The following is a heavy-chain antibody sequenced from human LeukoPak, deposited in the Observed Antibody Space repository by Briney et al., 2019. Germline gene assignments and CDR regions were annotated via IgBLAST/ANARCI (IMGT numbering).Heavy chain of an antibody. CDR3: ARGRPHGNDY. J-gene: IGHJ4*02. CDR2: IASDGSST. Sequence: QTGGSLRLSCAASGFTFSSYWMNWVRQAPGKGLVWVSRIASDGSSTTYADSVKGRFSISRGNAKNTLYLQMNSLRVEGTAVYYCARGRPHGNDYWGQGTLVTVSS. D-gene: IGHD4-23*01. CDR1: GFTFSSYW. V-gene: IGHV3-74*01.